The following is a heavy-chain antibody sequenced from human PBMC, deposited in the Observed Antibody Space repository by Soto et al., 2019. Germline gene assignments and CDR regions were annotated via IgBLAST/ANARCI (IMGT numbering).Heavy chain of an antibody. V-gene: IGHV3-23*01. CDR2: ITGNGAYT. CDR3: AKDRPNYYGSGDAYCQVVRDY. Sequence: SGGSLRLSCAPSGFSFSAYAMSWVRQAPGKGLEWVASITGNGAYTFYVDSVKGRFTISRDNSKNALYLQMGSLRAEDTAVYYCAKDRPNYYGSGDAYCQVVRDYWGQGTLVTVSS. CDR1: GFSFSAYA. D-gene: IGHD3-10*01. J-gene: IGHJ4*02.